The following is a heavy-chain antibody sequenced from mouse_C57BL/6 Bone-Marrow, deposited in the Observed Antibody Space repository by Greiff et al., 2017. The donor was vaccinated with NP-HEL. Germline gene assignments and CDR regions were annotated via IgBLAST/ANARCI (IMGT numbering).Heavy chain of an antibody. J-gene: IGHJ4*01. D-gene: IGHD2-3*01. CDR2: ISDGGSYT. CDR3: ARERDDGCYAHYAMDY. CDR1: GFTFSSYA. Sequence: EVKVEESGGGLVKPGGSLKLSCEASGFTFSSYAMSWVRQTPEKRLEWVAPISDGGSYTYYPDNVKGRFTISRDNAKNNLYLQMSHLKSEDTAMYYGARERDDGCYAHYAMDYWGQGTSVTVSS. V-gene: IGHV5-4*01.